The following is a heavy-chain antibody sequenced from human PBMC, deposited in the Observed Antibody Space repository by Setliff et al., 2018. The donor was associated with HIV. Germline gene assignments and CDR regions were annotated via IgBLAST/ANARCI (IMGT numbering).Heavy chain of an antibody. Sequence: SETLSLTCAVDGGSFSAYYWTWIRQPPGKGLEWIGEISHGGSTSYNPSLKSRVTISLDTSKNQFSLNLTSVTAADTAVYYCARLGEFWSQGSLVTAPQ. V-gene: IGHV4-34*01. CDR2: ISHGGST. J-gene: IGHJ4*02. D-gene: IGHD3-16*01. CDR3: ARLGEF. CDR1: GGSFSAYY.